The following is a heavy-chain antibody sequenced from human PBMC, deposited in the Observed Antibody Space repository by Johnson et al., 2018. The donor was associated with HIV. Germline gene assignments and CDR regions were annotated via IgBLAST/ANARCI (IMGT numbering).Heavy chain of an antibody. CDR1: GFTVSSNE. V-gene: IGHV3-38-3*01. CDR2: ISGGSI. CDR3: ATEYSSSSAFHAFDI. J-gene: IGHJ3*02. D-gene: IGHD6-6*01. Sequence: VQLVESRGVLVQPGGSLRLSCAASGFTVSSNEMSWVRQAPGKGLEWVSSISGGSIGYADSVKGRFTISRDNAKNSLYLQMNSLRAEDTTLYYCATEYSSSSAFHAFDIWGQGTMVTVSS.